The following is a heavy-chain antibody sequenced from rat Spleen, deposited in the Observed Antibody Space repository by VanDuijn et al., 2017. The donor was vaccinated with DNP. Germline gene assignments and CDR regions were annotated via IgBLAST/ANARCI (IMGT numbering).Heavy chain of an antibody. CDR1: GYSITNSY. D-gene: IGHD5-1*01. Sequence: EVQLQESGPGLVKPSQSLSLTCSVTGYSITNSYWGWIRKFPGSKMEWMGYISYSGGTRYNPSLKSRISITRDTSKNQFFLQFNSVTTEDTATYYCARWGGRYFDYWGQGVMVTVSS. CDR3: ARWGGRYFDY. V-gene: IGHV3-1*01. CDR2: ISYSGGT. J-gene: IGHJ2*01.